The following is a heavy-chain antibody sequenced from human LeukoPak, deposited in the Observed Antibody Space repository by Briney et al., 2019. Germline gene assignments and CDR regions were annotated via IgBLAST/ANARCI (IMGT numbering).Heavy chain of an antibody. V-gene: IGHV3-74*01. J-gene: IGHJ3*02. CDR2: FNSDGSST. D-gene: IGHD7-27*01. Sequence: PGGSLRLSCAASGFTFSSYWMHWVRQAPGKGLVWVSRFNSDGSSTTYADSVKGRFTISRDNAKNPLYLHMNSLRTEDTDVYYCARGRPNVGTNWDAIDIWGQGTMVTVSS. CDR1: GFTFSSYW. CDR3: ARGRPNVGTNWDAIDI.